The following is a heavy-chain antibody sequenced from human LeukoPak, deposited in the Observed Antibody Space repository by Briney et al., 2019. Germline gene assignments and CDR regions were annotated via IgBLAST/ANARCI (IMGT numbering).Heavy chain of an antibody. CDR3: AKAAYCTSTSCHFSGYAQRPLDS. D-gene: IGHD2-2*01. Sequence: GGSLRLSRVASGFTFNTYGMHWVRQAPGKGLEWVAGISEDGSSKDYADSVKGRFTNSRDNSKNTMYLQMNSLRVEDTAVYYCAKAAYCTSTSCHFSGYAQRPLDSWGQGTLVTVSS. J-gene: IGHJ4*02. CDR1: GFTFNTYG. V-gene: IGHV3-30*18. CDR2: ISEDGSSK.